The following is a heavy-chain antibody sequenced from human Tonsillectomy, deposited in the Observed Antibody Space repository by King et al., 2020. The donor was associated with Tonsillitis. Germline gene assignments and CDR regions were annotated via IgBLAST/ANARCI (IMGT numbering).Heavy chain of an antibody. CDR3: ARVGYYYGSEALDY. V-gene: IGHV4-38-2*01. J-gene: IGHJ4*02. CDR1: GYSISSGYY. D-gene: IGHD3-10*01. Sequence: QLQESGPGLVKPSETLSLTCAVSGYSISSGYYWGWIRQPPGKGLEWIGSIYHSGSTYYNPSLKSRVTIPVDTSKNQFSLKLSSVTAADTAVYYCARVGYYYGSEALDYWGQGTLVTVSS. CDR2: IYHSGST.